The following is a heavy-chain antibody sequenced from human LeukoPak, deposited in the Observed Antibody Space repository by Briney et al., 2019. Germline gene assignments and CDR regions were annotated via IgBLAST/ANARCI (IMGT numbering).Heavy chain of an antibody. Sequence: SETLPLTCSVSGASITTYYWSWIRQPPGKGLEWIAYIHYSGSTSYNPSLKSRLTISLDTSKNQFSLKLSSVTAADTAVYHCARLDGNWNYFDYWGQGTLVTVSS. CDR2: IHYSGST. CDR1: GASITTYY. CDR3: ARLDGNWNYFDY. V-gene: IGHV4-59*08. D-gene: IGHD1-20*01. J-gene: IGHJ4*02.